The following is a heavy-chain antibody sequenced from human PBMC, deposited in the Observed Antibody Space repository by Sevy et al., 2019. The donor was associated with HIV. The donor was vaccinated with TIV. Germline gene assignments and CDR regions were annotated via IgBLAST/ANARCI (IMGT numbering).Heavy chain of an antibody. Sequence: GGSLRLSGAASGFTFSSDCMSWVRQAPGKGLDWVANIKQDGSEKYYVDSVKGRFTISRDNAKNSLYLQMNSLRAEDTGVYYCARDRPVLRFLAWTNHDSGMDVWAHGTTVTVSS. CDR3: ARDRPVLRFLAWTNHDSGMDV. V-gene: IGHV3-7*01. J-gene: IGHJ6*02. CDR2: IKQDGSEK. D-gene: IGHD3-3*01. CDR1: GFTFSSDC.